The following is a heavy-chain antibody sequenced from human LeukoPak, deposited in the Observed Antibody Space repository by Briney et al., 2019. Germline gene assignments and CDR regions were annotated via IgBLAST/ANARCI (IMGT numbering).Heavy chain of an antibody. V-gene: IGHV3-23*01. Sequence: GGSLRLSCAASGFTFSSYAMSWVRQAPGKGLECVSAISGSGGSTYYADSVKGRLTISRDNSKNTLYLQMNSLRAEDTAVYYCAKAPIAVAAHFDYWGQGTLVTVSS. CDR3: AKAPIAVAAHFDY. J-gene: IGHJ4*02. CDR1: GFTFSSYA. CDR2: ISGSGGST. D-gene: IGHD6-19*01.